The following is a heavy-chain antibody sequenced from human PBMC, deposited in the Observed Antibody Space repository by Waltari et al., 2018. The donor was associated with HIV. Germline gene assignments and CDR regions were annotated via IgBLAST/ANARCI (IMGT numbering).Heavy chain of an antibody. V-gene: IGHV3-23*01. Sequence: EVQLLESGGGLVQPGGSLRLSCKASGFNFRNFAMRWVRQAPGKGPEWVSALSGSGSTASYADYVKGRLTISRDFSNNTLFLQMNNLRPEDTAVYFCARSMRDLRPSAFDVWGQGTMVAISS. CDR2: LSGSGSTA. J-gene: IGHJ3*01. CDR1: GFNFRNFA. D-gene: IGHD2-8*01. CDR3: ARSMRDLRPSAFDV.